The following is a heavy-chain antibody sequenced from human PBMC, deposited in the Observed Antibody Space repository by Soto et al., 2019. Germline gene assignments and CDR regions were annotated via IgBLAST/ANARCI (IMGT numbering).Heavy chain of an antibody. Sequence: SENLSLTCAVYGGSFSGYYWSWIRQPPGKGLEWIGEINHSGSTNYNPSLKSRVTISVDTSKNQFSLKLSSVTAADTAVYYCARGRSPWIQLYYWGQGTLVTVSS. CDR3: ARGRSPWIQLYY. CDR1: GGSFSGYY. CDR2: INHSGST. J-gene: IGHJ4*02. D-gene: IGHD5-18*01. V-gene: IGHV4-34*01.